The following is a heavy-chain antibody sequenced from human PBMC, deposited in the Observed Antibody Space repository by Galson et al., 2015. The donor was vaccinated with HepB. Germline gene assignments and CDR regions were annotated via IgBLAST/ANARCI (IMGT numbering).Heavy chain of an antibody. D-gene: IGHD6-13*01. CDR3: AKNSGSSWFVPYHFDS. CDR1: RFTFSHYV. Sequence: SLRLSCAASRFTFSHYVMNWVRQAPGKGLEWVSSISGSGGNTYYAGSVKGRFTISRDNSKNTLYLQMNSLRAEDTAVYYCAKNSGSSWFVPYHFDSWGQGTLVTVSS. J-gene: IGHJ4*02. CDR2: ISGSGGNT. V-gene: IGHV3-23*01.